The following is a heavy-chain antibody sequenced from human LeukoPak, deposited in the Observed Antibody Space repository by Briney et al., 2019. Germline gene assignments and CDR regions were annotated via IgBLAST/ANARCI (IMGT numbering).Heavy chain of an antibody. Sequence: ASVKVSCKASGGTFSSYAISWVRQAPGQGLEWMGGIIPIFGTANYAQKFQGRVTITADESTSTAYMELSSLRSEDTAVYYCARVGYGGNSPMDYWGQGTLVTVSS. CDR3: ARVGYGGNSPMDY. CDR2: IIPIFGTA. J-gene: IGHJ4*02. V-gene: IGHV1-69*01. D-gene: IGHD4-23*01. CDR1: GGTFSSYA.